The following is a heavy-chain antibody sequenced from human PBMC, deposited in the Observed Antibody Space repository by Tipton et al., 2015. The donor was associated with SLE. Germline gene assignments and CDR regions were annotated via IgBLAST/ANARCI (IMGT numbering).Heavy chain of an antibody. J-gene: IGHJ5*02. Sequence: TLSLTCSVSGGSISTTDHYWGWIRQPPGKGLEWIGSVFYSGNTYYNESLQSRVTISIDTSKNHFSLKLYSVTAADTAVYYCAREDSSSWFYTRFDPWGRGTLVTVSS. CDR1: GGSISTTDHY. CDR2: VFYSGNT. V-gene: IGHV4-39*07. D-gene: IGHD2-2*02. CDR3: AREDSSSWFYTRFDP.